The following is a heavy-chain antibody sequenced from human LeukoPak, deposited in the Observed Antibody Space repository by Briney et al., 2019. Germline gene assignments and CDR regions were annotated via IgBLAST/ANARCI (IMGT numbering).Heavy chain of an antibody. Sequence: GGSLRLSCAASGFTFSSYWMRWVRQAPGKGLVWVSRINSDGSSTNYADSVKGRFTISRDNAKNTLYLQMSSLRAEDTAVYYCAREHYSSSCPDYWGQGTLVTVSS. J-gene: IGHJ4*02. CDR2: INSDGSST. CDR1: GFTFSSYW. V-gene: IGHV3-74*01. D-gene: IGHD6-13*01. CDR3: AREHYSSSCPDY.